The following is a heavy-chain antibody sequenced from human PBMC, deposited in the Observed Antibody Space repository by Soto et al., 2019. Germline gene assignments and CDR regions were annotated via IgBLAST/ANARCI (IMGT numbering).Heavy chain of an antibody. J-gene: IGHJ3*02. D-gene: IGHD3-10*01. CDR1: GYSISSSNW. Sequence: SETLSLTCAVSGYSISSSNWWGWIRQPPGKGLEWIGYIYYSGTTYYNPSLKSRVTMSVDTSKNQFSLKLSSVTAADTAVYYCARVWGGAFEIWGQGTMVTVSS. CDR3: ARVWGGAFEI. V-gene: IGHV4-28*03. CDR2: IYYSGTT.